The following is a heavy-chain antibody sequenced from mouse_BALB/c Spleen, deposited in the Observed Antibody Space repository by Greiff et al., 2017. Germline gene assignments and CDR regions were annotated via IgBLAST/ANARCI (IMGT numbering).Heavy chain of an antibody. CDR2: IDPANGNT. J-gene: IGHJ4*01. CDR1: GFNIKDTY. Sequence: EVQLQQSGAELVKPGASVKLSCTASGFNIKDTYMHWVKQRPEQGLEWIGRIDPANGNTKYDPKFQGKATITADTSSNTAYLQLSSLTSEDTAVYYCAKSSYYAMDYWGQGTSVTVSS. CDR3: AKSSYYAMDY. V-gene: IGHV14-3*02. D-gene: IGHD3-1*01.